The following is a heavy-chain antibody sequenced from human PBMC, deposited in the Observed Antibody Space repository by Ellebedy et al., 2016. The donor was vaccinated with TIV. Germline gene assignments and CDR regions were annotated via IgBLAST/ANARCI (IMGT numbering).Heavy chain of an antibody. J-gene: IGHJ5*02. CDR2: ISAYNGNT. D-gene: IGHD6-13*01. CDR3: ARDSPGGSSWLDD. Sequence: AASVKVSCKASGYTFTSYGISWVRQAPGQGLEWMGWISAYNGNTNYAQKLQGRVTMTADTSTSTAYMELSRLRSDDTAVYYCARDSPGGSSWLDDWGQGTLVTVSS. CDR1: GYTFTSYG. V-gene: IGHV1-18*04.